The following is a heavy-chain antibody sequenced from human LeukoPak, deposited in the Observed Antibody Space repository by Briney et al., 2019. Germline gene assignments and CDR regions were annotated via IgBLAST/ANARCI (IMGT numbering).Heavy chain of an antibody. CDR1: GGTFSSYG. Sequence: ASVKVSCKASGGTFSSYGISWVRQAPGQGLEWMGWISAYNGNTNYAQKLQGRVTMTTDTSTSTAYMELRSLRSDDTAVYYCARVWELLRVNWYFDLWGRGTLVTVSS. CDR2: ISAYNGNT. CDR3: ARVWELLRVNWYFDL. V-gene: IGHV1-18*01. D-gene: IGHD1-26*01. J-gene: IGHJ2*01.